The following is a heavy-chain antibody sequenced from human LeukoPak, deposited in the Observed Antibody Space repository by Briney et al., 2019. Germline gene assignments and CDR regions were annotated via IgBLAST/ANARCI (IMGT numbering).Heavy chain of an antibody. CDR2: ISGSGGST. D-gene: IGHD6-19*01. Sequence: PGGSLRLSCAASGFTFSSYAMSWVRQAPGKGLEWVSAISGSGGSTYYADSVKGRFTISRDNSKNTLYLQMNSLRAEDTAVYYCANLKILYSSGSDAFDIWGQGTMVTVSS. J-gene: IGHJ3*02. CDR3: ANLKILYSSGSDAFDI. V-gene: IGHV3-23*01. CDR1: GFTFSSYA.